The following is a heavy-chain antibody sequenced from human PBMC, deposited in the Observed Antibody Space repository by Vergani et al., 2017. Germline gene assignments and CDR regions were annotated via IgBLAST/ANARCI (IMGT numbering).Heavy chain of an antibody. CDR1: GYTFGHFD. D-gene: IGHD1-26*01. V-gene: IGHV3-30*02. Sequence: QEQLLQSGGGVVQPGGSLRLSCIGSGYTFGHFDMHWVRQAPGKGLAWVAFIRYDGSNPQYIDSVKGRFTISRDNSKDTLFLQMNGLRPEDTGTYFCAKKGGSLYYYGVDVLCQGATITVSS. J-gene: IGHJ6*02. CDR2: IRYDGSNP. CDR3: AKKGGSLYYYGVDV.